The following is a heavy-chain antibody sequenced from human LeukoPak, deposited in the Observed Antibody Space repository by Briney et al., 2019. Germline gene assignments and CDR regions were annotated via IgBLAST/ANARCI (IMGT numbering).Heavy chain of an antibody. CDR2: ISSSTTYI. J-gene: IGHJ5*02. V-gene: IGHV3-11*05. D-gene: IGHD4-17*01. Sequence: GESLRLSCAASGFTFSDYWMSWVRQAPGKGLEWLSFISSSTTYINYADSVKGRFTISRDNAKNSLYLQMDSLRAEDTAIYYCARESRDYGDYVRGAFDPWGQGTLVTVSS. CDR3: ARESRDYGDYVRGAFDP. CDR1: GFTFSDYW.